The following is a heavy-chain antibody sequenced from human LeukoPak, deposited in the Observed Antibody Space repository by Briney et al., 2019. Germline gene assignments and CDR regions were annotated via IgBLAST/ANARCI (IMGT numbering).Heavy chain of an antibody. D-gene: IGHD2-2*01. V-gene: IGHV1-2*04. J-gene: IGHJ4*02. CDR1: GYTFTGYY. Sequence: ASVKVSCKASGYTFTGYYMHWVRQAPGQGLEWMGWINPNSGGTNYAQKFQGWVTMTRDTSISTAYMELSRLRSDDTAVYYCARVGYCSSTSCYDGPFDYWGQGTLVTVSS. CDR3: ARVGYCSSTSCYDGPFDY. CDR2: INPNSGGT.